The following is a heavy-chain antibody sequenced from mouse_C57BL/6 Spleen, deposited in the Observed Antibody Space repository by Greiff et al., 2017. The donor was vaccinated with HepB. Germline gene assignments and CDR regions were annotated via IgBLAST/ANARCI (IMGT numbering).Heavy chain of an antibody. Sequence: EVKVVESGGGLVQPKGSLKLSCAASGFSFNTYAMNWVRQAPGKGLEWVARIRSKSNNYATYYADSVKDRFTISRDDSESMLYLQMNNLKTEDTAMYYCVRHGGYLGTDWYFDVWGTGTTVTVSS. CDR2: IRSKSNNYAT. CDR3: VRHGGYLGTDWYFDV. CDR1: GFSFNTYA. D-gene: IGHD2-3*01. V-gene: IGHV10-1*01. J-gene: IGHJ1*03.